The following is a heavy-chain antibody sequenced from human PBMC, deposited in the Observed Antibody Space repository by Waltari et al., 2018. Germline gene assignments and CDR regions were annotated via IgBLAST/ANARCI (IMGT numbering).Heavy chain of an antibody. CDR3: ARGDWYFDV. D-gene: IGHD3-16*01. J-gene: IGHJ2*01. V-gene: IGHV3-74*01. CDR2: INNDGSGV. CDR1: GFVFTNHW. Sequence: QMVESGGGLVQPGGSLRLSCEASGFVFTNHWMHWVRQSPGKGREWVSRINNDGSGVHYADSVKGRFTISRDNAKNTLYLQMNNLRAADTAMYFCARGDWYFDVWGRPILVTVSS.